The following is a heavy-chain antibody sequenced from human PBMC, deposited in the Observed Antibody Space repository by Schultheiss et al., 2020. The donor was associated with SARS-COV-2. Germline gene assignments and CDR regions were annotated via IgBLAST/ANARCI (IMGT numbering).Heavy chain of an antibody. CDR1: GFTVSSNY. CDR2: ISYDGSNK. V-gene: IGHV3-30-3*01. Sequence: GGSLRLSCAASGFTVSSNYMSWVRQAPGKGLEWVAVISYDGSNKYYADSVKGRFTISRDNAKNSLYLQMNSLRAEDTAVYYCARDHEGGGIAAAFQFAYYYYGMDVWGQGTTVTVSS. D-gene: IGHD6-13*01. CDR3: ARDHEGGGIAAAFQFAYYYYGMDV. J-gene: IGHJ6*02.